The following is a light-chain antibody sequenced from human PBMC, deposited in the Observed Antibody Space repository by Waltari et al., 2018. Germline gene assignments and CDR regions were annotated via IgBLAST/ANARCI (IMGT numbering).Light chain of an antibody. V-gene: IGKV1-12*01. J-gene: IGKJ3*01. Sequence: DIQMTQSPSSMSASLGDSVTFSCWACQGLGSFLAWYQQQPGQAPRFLIFAASSLHTGVPSRFSATWDGTHFSLTISNIQPEDFATYYCQQADSFPRTFGPGTKVEMK. CDR1: QGLGSF. CDR2: AAS. CDR3: QQADSFPRT.